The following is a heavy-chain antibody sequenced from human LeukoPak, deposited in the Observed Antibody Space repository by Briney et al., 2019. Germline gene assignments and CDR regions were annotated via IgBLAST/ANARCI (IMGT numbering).Heavy chain of an antibody. D-gene: IGHD2-2*02. CDR2: ISGSAVTT. Sequence: SGGSLRLSCAASGFRFSSYAMNWIRQAPGKGREWVSGISGSAVTTYYADSVKGRFTISRDNSKNTLYLQMNSLRAEDTAVYYCAKPDCSSTDCYRPTYWGQGTLVTVSS. V-gene: IGHV3-23*01. J-gene: IGHJ4*02. CDR3: AKPDCSSTDCYRPTY. CDR1: GFRFSSYA.